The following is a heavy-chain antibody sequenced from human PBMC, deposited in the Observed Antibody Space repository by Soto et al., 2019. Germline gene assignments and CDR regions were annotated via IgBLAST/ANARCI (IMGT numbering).Heavy chain of an antibody. V-gene: IGHV1-8*01. CDR2: MNPNSGNT. D-gene: IGHD4-17*01. Sequence: APVKVSCKASGYTFTTYDINWLRQSTGQGLEWMGWMNPNSGNTAYAQKFQGRVTLTRDNSIDTAYMEVTSLRSDDTAVYYCARGGAVTNFYYYGLDVWGQGTTVTVSS. J-gene: IGHJ6*02. CDR1: GYTFTTYD. CDR3: ARGGAVTNFYYYGLDV.